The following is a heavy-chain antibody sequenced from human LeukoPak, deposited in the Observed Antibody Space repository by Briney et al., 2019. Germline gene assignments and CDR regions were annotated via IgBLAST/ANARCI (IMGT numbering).Heavy chain of an antibody. CDR3: PRDVATAMVPSFDH. CDR1: GGSISSSSYY. J-gene: IGHJ4*02. V-gene: IGHV4-39*02. Sequence: KPSETLSLTCTVAGGSISSSSYYWGWIREPPGTGLEWIGSIYYSGSTYYNPSLKSRVTISVDTSKNQFSLKLSSVTAADTAVYYCPRDVATAMVPSFDHWGQGTLVTVSS. D-gene: IGHD5-18*01. CDR2: IYYSGST.